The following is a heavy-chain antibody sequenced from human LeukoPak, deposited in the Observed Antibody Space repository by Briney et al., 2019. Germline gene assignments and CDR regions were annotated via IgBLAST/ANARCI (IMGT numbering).Heavy chain of an antibody. J-gene: IGHJ4*02. Sequence: ETLSLTCTVSGGSISSYYWSWIRQPAGKGLEWVGRVKSKADGETTNYAAPVKDRFTISRDDSKNTLFLQMNSLKTEDTAMYYCAADIPGGTYPTDYWGQGTLVTVSS. CDR2: VKSKADGETT. CDR1: GGSISSYY. V-gene: IGHV3-15*01. CDR3: AADIPGGTYPTDY. D-gene: IGHD1-26*01.